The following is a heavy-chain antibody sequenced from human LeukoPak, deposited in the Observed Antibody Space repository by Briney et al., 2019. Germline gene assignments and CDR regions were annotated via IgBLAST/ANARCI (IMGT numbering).Heavy chain of an antibody. CDR1: GFSFSRAW. CDR2: IKSKTDGGTT. CDR3: TTDRYSGSYPY. Sequence: GGSLRLSCAASGFSFSRAWMSWVRQAPGKGLEWVGRIKSKTDGGTTDYAAPVKGRFTISRDDSKNTLYLQMNSLKTEDTAVYYCTTDRYSGSYPYWGQGTLVTVSS. V-gene: IGHV3-15*01. D-gene: IGHD1-26*01. J-gene: IGHJ4*02.